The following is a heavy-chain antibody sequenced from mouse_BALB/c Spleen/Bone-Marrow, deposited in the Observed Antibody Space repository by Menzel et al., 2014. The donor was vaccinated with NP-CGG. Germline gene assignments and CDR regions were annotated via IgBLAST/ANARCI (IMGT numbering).Heavy chain of an antibody. CDR2: INPYNGDT. D-gene: IGHD2-4*01. Sequence: VQLQQSGPELVKPGASVKISCKASGYSFTGYFMNWVMQSHGKSLVWIGRINPYNGDTFYNQKFKGKATLTVDKSSSTAHMELRSLASEDSAVYYCARDYYDYYFDYWGQGTTLTVSS. J-gene: IGHJ2*01. V-gene: IGHV1-20*02. CDR1: GYSFTGYF. CDR3: ARDYYDYYFDY.